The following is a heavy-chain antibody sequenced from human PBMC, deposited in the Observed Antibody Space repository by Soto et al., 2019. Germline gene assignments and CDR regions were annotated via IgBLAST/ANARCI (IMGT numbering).Heavy chain of an antibody. CDR2: ISSSSSYI. CDR1: GFTFSSYS. CDR3: ARGGGAGYCSGGSCYFVDY. V-gene: IGHV3-21*01. Sequence: EVQLVESGGGLVKPGGSLRLSCAASGFTFSSYSMNWVRQAPGKGLEWVSAISSSSSYIYYADSVKGRFTISRDNAKNSLYLQMNGLRAEDTAVYYCARGGGAGYCSGGSCYFVDYWGQGTLVTVSS. D-gene: IGHD2-15*01. J-gene: IGHJ4*02.